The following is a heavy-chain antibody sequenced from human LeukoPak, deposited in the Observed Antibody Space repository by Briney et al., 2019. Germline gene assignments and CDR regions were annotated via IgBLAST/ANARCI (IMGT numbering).Heavy chain of an antibody. Sequence: GGSLSLFCTTSGFTFSRYGVHWVRQAPGKGLEWVAVTLNDGRSKYYADSVKGRFTISRDNSKNTLYLQMNSLGVEDTAVYFCAKELDSSADYNWGQGTLVTVSS. V-gene: IGHV3-30*18. CDR2: TLNDGRSK. CDR1: GFTFSRYG. CDR3: AKELDSSADYN. J-gene: IGHJ4*02. D-gene: IGHD3-22*01.